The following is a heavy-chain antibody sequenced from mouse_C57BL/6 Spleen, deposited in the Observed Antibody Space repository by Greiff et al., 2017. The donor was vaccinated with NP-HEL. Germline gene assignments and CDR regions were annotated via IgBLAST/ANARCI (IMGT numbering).Heavy chain of an antibody. CDR2: ISSGGSYT. CDR1: GFTFSSYG. CDR3: ARLDYYGSSYYFDY. D-gene: IGHD1-1*01. V-gene: IGHV5-6*01. Sequence: VQLKESGGDLVKPGGSLKLSCAASGFTFSSYGMSWVRQTPDKRLEWVATISSGGSYTYYPDSVKGRFTISRDNAKNTRYLQMSSLKSEDTAMYYCARLDYYGSSYYFDYWGQGTTLTVSS. J-gene: IGHJ2*01.